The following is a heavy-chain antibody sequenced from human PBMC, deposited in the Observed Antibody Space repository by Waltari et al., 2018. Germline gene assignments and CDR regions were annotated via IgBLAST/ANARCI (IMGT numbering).Heavy chain of an antibody. CDR1: GGSISSHY. J-gene: IGHJ4*02. V-gene: IGHV4-34*01. D-gene: IGHD2-2*02. CDR3: ARATDVVVVPAAIPYFDY. CDR2: INHSGST. Sequence: QVQLQESGPGLVKPSETLSLTCTVSGGSISSHYWSWIRQPPGKGLEWIGEINHSGSTNYNPSLKSRVTISVDTSKNQFSLKLSSVTAADTAVYYCARATDVVVVPAAIPYFDYWGQGTLVTVSS.